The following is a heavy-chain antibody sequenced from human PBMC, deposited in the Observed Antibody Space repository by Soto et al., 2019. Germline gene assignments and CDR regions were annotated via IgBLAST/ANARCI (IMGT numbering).Heavy chain of an antibody. CDR2: INAGNGNT. Sequence: ASVKVSCKASGYTFTSYAMHWVRQAPGQRLEWMGWINAGNGNTKYSQKFQGRVTITRDTSASTAYMELSSLRAEDTAVYYCAREMRDGLYFDYGGQETLVTVSS. CDR3: AREMRDGLYFDY. J-gene: IGHJ4*02. V-gene: IGHV1-3*01. CDR1: GYTFTSYA.